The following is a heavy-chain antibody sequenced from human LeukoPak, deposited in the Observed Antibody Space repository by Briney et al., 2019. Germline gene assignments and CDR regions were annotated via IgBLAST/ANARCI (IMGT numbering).Heavy chain of an antibody. J-gene: IGHJ4*02. CDR1: GFTFSSYS. D-gene: IGHD6-19*01. Sequence: PGGSLRLSCAASGFTFSSYSMNWVRQAPGKGLEWVSYISSISSSSTYYADSVKGRFTISRDNSKNTLYLQMNSLRAEDTAVYYCTRRVAANNPFDYWGQGTLVTVSS. V-gene: IGHV3-48*01. CDR3: TRRVAANNPFDY. CDR2: ISSISSSST.